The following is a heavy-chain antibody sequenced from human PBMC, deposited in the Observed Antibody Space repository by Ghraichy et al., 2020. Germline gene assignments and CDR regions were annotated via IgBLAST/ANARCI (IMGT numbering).Heavy chain of an antibody. CDR3: ARRGLRYFDWLGWFDP. J-gene: IGHJ5*02. V-gene: IGHV4-34*01. CDR2: INHSGST. CDR1: GGSFSGYC. Sequence: SQTLSLTCAVYGGSFSGYCWSWIRQPPGKGLEWIGEINHSGSTNYNPSLKSRVTISVDTSKNQFSLKLSSVTAADTAVYYCARRGLRYFDWLGWFDPWGQGTLVTVSS. D-gene: IGHD3-9*01.